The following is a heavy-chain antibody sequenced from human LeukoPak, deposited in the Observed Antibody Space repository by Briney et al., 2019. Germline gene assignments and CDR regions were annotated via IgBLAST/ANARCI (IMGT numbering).Heavy chain of an antibody. J-gene: IGHJ3*02. CDR1: GYNFITRW. D-gene: IGHD4-11*01. V-gene: IGHV5-51*01. CDR2: IYPGESET. Sequence: GEFLKISCKGSGYNFITRWIGWVRQVPGKGLEWMGIIYPGESETTYSPSTRRLVTISADKYTNTAYLQWNSLEASDTAMYYCARTRRDYNSDTFDTWGQGTQVTVSS. CDR3: ARTRRDYNSDTFDT.